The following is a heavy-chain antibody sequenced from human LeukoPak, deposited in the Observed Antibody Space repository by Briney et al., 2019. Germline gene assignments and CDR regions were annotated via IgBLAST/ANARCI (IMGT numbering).Heavy chain of an antibody. V-gene: IGHV3-48*01. J-gene: IGHJ4*02. Sequence: GGSLRLSCAASGFSFSSYSMNWVRQAPGKGLEWVSYISSSSSTIYYADSVKGRFTISRDNAKNSLYLQMNSLRAEDTAVYYCARGEDFWRGSYFDYWGQGTLVTVSS. CDR1: GFSFSSYS. D-gene: IGHD3-3*01. CDR3: ARGEDFWRGSYFDY. CDR2: ISSSSSTI.